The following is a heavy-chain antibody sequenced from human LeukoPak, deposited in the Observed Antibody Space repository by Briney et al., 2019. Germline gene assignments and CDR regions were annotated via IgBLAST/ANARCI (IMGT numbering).Heavy chain of an antibody. V-gene: IGHV4-30-4*01. CDR2: IYYSGST. D-gene: IGHD2-2*01. CDR1: GGSISSGDYY. Sequence: PSETLSLTCTVSGGSISSGDYYWSWLRQPPGKGLEWIGYIYYSGSTYYNPSLKSRVTISVDTSKNQFSLKLSSVTAADTAVYYCARAGLVVPAANFDYWGQGTLVTVS. J-gene: IGHJ4*02. CDR3: ARAGLVVPAANFDY.